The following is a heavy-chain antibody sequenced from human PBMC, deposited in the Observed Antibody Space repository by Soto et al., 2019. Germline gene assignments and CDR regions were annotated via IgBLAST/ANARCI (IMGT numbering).Heavy chain of an antibody. Sequence: EVQLVESGGGLVQPGGSLRLSCAASGFTLSSYDIHWVRQATGEGLAWVSGIGSGGDTHYADSVKGRFIISREDGKNPLYLQMNNLRVGDTAVYYCTRKTPPTGMEVWGQGVTVTVSS. CDR1: GFTLSSYD. CDR2: IGSGGDT. CDR3: TRKTPPTGMEV. D-gene: IGHD3-9*01. V-gene: IGHV3-13*01. J-gene: IGHJ6*02.